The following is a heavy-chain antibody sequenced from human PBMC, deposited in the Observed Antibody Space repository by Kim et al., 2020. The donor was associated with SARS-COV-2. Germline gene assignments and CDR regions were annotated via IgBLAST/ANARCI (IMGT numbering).Heavy chain of an antibody. J-gene: IGHJ4*02. CDR1: GFTFSNAW. CDR2: IKSKTDGGTT. D-gene: IGHD2-15*01. Sequence: GGSLRLSCAASGFTFSNAWMSWVRLAPGKGLEWVGRIKSKTDGGTTDYAAPVKGRFTISRDDSKNTLYLQMNSLKTEDTAVYYCTTEDCSGGSCYSRPDYWGQGTLVTVSS. V-gene: IGHV3-15*01. CDR3: TTEDCSGGSCYSRPDY.